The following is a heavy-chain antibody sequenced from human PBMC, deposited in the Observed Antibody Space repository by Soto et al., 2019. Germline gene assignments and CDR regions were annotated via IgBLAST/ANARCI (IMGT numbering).Heavy chain of an antibody. D-gene: IGHD3-9*01. CDR1: GFTFSSYA. J-gene: IGHJ3*02. Sequence: GGSLRLSCAASGFTFSSYAMHWVRQAPGKGLEWVAVISYDGSNKYYADSVKGRFTISRDNAKSSLYLQMNSLRAEDTAVYYCARDHEYYDILTGAFDIWGQGTMVT. CDR3: ARDHEYYDILTGAFDI. V-gene: IGHV3-30-3*01. CDR2: ISYDGSNK.